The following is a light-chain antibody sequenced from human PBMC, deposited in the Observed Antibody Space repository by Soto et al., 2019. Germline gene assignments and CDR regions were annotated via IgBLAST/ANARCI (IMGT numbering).Light chain of an antibody. Sequence: EIVLTQSPATLSLSPGERATLSCGASQSVSSSDLAWYQQKPGLAPSLLIYDASTRATGNPDRFTGSGSGTGLTSIINRLEPKDFDVYYSQQYGSSPRYTFGQGTKLEIK. V-gene: IGKV3D-20*01. CDR3: QQYGSSPRYT. J-gene: IGKJ2*01. CDR2: DAS. CDR1: QSVSSSD.